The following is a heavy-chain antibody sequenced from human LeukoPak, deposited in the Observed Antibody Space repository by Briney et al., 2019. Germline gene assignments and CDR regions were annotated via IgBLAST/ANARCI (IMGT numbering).Heavy chain of an antibody. CDR2: IIPIFGTA. Sequence: SVKVSCKASGGTFSSYAISWVRQAPGQGLGWMGGIIPIFGTANYAQKFQGRVTITADESTSTAYMELSSLRSEDTAVYYCARGGGFGELLFHWGQGTLVTVSS. V-gene: IGHV1-69*01. CDR1: GGTFSSYA. J-gene: IGHJ4*02. D-gene: IGHD3-10*01. CDR3: ARGGGFGELLFH.